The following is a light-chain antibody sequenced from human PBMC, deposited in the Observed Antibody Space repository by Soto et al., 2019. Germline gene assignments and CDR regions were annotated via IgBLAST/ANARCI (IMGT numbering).Light chain of an antibody. CDR2: DDR. J-gene: IGLJ2*01. Sequence: SYELTQPPSVSVAPGQTARITCGGNNIGSKAAHWYQQRPGQAPVLVVYDDRDRPSGIPERISGSNSGNTATLTITRVEVGDEADFYCQVWDSSRDHPGLFGGGTKLTVL. V-gene: IGLV3-21*02. CDR3: QVWDSSRDHPGL. CDR1: NIGSKA.